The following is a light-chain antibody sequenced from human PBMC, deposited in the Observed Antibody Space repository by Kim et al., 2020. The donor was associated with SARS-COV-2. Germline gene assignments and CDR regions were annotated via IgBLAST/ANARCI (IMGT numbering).Light chain of an antibody. CDR2: YDS. V-gene: IGLV3-21*04. Sequence: PGKTARITCGGNNIGDKCVPWYQQKPGQSPVLVIYYDSHRPSGIPERFSGSNSGNTATLTISRAEAGDEADYYCQVWDSSSDNYVFGTGTKGTVL. CDR1: NIGDKC. CDR3: QVWDSSSDNYV. J-gene: IGLJ1*01.